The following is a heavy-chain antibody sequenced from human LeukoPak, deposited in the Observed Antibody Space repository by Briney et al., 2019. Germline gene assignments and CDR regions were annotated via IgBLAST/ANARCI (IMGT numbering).Heavy chain of an antibody. D-gene: IGHD5-24*01. Sequence: PGGSLRLSCEVSGFNFETYWMSWVRQAPGKGLEWVANINEDGSEEHFVHSVKGRFTISRDNSKNSLFLRLNNVRAEDTAVYYCGRAETMDVWGNGTTVSVFS. CDR2: INEDGSEE. CDR3: GRAETMDV. CDR1: GFNFETYW. V-gene: IGHV3-7*01. J-gene: IGHJ6*03.